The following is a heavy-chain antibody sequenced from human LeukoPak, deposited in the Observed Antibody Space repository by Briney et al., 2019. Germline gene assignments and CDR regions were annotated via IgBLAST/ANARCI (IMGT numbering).Heavy chain of an antibody. CDR1: GYTLTVYY. CDR3: ARTMIRGVRPFDY. V-gene: IGHV1-2*02. Sequence: AGVRVSLEASGYTLTVYYFHWVRDAPGQGGEGVGWLNPNIGATNYTQTSQGRVTITRDTTISTAYMELSRVRPDDTAMYYCARTMIRGVRPFDYWGQGTLLTVSS. J-gene: IGHJ4*02. D-gene: IGHD3-10*01. CDR2: LNPNIGAT.